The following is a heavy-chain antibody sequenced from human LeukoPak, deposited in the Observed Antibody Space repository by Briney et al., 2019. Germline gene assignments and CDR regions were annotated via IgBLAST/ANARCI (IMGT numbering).Heavy chain of an antibody. J-gene: IGHJ4*02. V-gene: IGHV3-53*04. CDR1: GFTVSTNC. CDR3: ARVDTVMAYYFDL. CDR2: IYSGGTT. Sequence: GGSLRLSCAASGFTVSTNCMTWVRQAPGKGLEWVSTIYSGGTTYYADSVMGRFTISRHNSRNTLYLQMNSLRAEDTAAYYCARVDTVMAYYFDLWGQGTLVTVSS. D-gene: IGHD5-18*01.